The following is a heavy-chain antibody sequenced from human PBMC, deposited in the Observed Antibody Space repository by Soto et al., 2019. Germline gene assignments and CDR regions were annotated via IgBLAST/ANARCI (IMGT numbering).Heavy chain of an antibody. J-gene: IGHJ4*02. V-gene: IGHV1-3*01. CDR2: INAGNGNT. CDR1: GYTFTSYA. D-gene: IGHD3-9*01. CDR3: ARGLYYDILTGYYAPQYYFDY. Sequence: ASVKVSCKASGYTFTSYAMHCVRQAPGKRLEWMGWINAGNGNTKYSQKFQGRVTITRYTSATTAYMELSSLRSEDTAVYYCARGLYYDILTGYYAPQYYFDYWGQGTLVTV.